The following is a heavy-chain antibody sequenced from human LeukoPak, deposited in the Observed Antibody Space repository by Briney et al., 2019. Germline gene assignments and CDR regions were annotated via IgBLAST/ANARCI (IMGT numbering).Heavy chain of an antibody. J-gene: IGHJ4*02. CDR1: GYTLTELS. V-gene: IGHV1-24*01. Sequence: GASVKVSCKVSGYTLTELSMHWVRQAPGKGLEWMGGFDPEDGETIYAQKFQGRVTMTRDTSTSTVYMELSSLRSEDTAVYYCARDHGRIAAAGNFDYWGQGTLVTVSS. D-gene: IGHD6-13*01. CDR3: ARDHGRIAAAGNFDY. CDR2: FDPEDGET.